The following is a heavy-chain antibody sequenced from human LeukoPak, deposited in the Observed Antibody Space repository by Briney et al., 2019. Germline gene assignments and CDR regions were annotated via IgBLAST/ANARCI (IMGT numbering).Heavy chain of an antibody. Sequence: GGSLRLSCAASGFTFSSYSMNWVRQAPGKGLEWVSDISGTGGDTYYADSVKGRFIISRDNSKNTLYLQMNSRRAEDTAVYYCAKMGVTRIWGQGTLVTVSS. D-gene: IGHD1-14*01. J-gene: IGHJ4*02. V-gene: IGHV3-23*01. CDR3: AKMGVTRI. CDR2: ISGTGGDT. CDR1: GFTFSSYS.